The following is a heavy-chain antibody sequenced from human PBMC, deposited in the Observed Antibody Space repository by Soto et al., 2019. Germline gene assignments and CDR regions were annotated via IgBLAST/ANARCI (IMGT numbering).Heavy chain of an antibody. Sequence: EVQVVESGGGLVKPGGSLRLSCATSGFTFSSYEMNWVRQAPGKGLEWVSYISSSGSTIYYADSVKGRFTISRDNAKNSLYLQMNSLRAEDTAVYYCARGVGQQLVPVWFDPWGQGTLVTVSS. V-gene: IGHV3-48*03. CDR1: GFTFSSYE. J-gene: IGHJ5*02. CDR3: ARGVGQQLVPVWFDP. CDR2: ISSSGSTI. D-gene: IGHD6-13*01.